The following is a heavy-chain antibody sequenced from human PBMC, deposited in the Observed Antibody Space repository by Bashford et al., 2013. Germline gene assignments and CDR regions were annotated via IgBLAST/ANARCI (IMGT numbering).Heavy chain of an antibody. CDR3: AKEGTSPDYYNSGMDV. CDR1: GFTVSSNA. V-gene: IGHV3-33*06. J-gene: IGHJ6*02. Sequence: GGSLRLSCAASGFTVSSNAMFWVRQAPGKGLEWVSVIWSDGLNKHYADSVKGRFTISRDNSKNTLYLQMNNLRAEDTAVYFCAKEGTSPDYYNSGMDVWGQGTTVTVSS. CDR2: IWSDGLNK.